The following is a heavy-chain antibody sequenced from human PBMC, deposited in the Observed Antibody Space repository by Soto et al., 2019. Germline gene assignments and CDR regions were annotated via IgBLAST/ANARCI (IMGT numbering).Heavy chain of an antibody. CDR3: L. CDR1: GGSFSGYY. CDR2: INHSGST. V-gene: IGHV4-34*01. J-gene: IGHJ2*01. Sequence: PSETLSLTCAVYGGSFSGYYWSWIRQPPGKGLEWIGEINHSGSTNYNPSLKSRVTISVDTSKNQFSLKLSSVSRLLNHWYFDLWGRGTLVTVSS.